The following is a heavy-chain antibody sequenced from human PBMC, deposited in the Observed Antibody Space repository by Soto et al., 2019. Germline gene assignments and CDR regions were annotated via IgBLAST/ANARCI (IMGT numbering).Heavy chain of an antibody. V-gene: IGHV1-18*01. CDR2: ISAYNGNT. J-gene: IGHJ4*02. CDR1: GYTFTSYG. CDR3: VGEGAPSLN. Sequence: QVQLVQSGAEVKKPGTSVKVSCKASGYTFTSYGISWVRQAPGQGLAWMGWISAYNGNTNYAQKLKGRVTMTTDTPTSTTYMEVRSLRSDDTAGYFCVGEGAPSLNWGQGTLVTVSS. D-gene: IGHD2-2*01.